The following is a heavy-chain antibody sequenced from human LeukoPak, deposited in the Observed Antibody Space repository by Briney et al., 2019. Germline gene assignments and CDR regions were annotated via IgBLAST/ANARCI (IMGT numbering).Heavy chain of an antibody. V-gene: IGHV3-23*01. CDR1: GFTFSSYA. CDR3: AKASSVTMIVVVILDAFDI. D-gene: IGHD3-22*01. J-gene: IGHJ3*02. CDR2: ISGSGGST. Sequence: GGSLRLSCAASGFTFSSYAVSWVRQAPGKGLEWVSAISGSGGSTYYADSVKGRFTISRDNSKNTLYLQMNSLRAEDTAVYYCAKASSVTMIVVVILDAFDIWGQGTMVTVSS.